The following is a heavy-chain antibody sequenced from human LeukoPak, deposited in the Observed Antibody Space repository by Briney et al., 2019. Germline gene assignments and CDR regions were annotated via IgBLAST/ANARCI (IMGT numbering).Heavy chain of an antibody. CDR2: INPNSGGT. D-gene: IGHD3-22*01. CDR1: GYTFTGYY. Sequence: GASMKVSCKASGYTFTGYYMHWVRQAPRQGLEWMGWINPNSGGTNYAQKFQGRVTMTRDTSISTAYMELSRLRSDDTAVYYCARGWGTYYYDSSGYYRDYFDYWGQGTLVTVSS. J-gene: IGHJ4*02. CDR3: ARGWGTYYYDSSGYYRDYFDY. V-gene: IGHV1-2*02.